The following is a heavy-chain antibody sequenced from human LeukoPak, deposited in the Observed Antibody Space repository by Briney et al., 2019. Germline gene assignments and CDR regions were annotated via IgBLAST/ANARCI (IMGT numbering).Heavy chain of an antibody. J-gene: IGHJ5*02. CDR3: ARGPNYYGSSGYYYA. CDR1: GFTVSSNY. Sequence: GGSLRLSCAASGFTVSSNYMSWVRQAPGKGLEWVSVIYSDGSTYFADSVKGRFTISRDNSKNTLYLQMNSLRAEDTAVYYCARGPNYYGSSGYYYAWGQGTLVTVSS. CDR2: IYSDGST. V-gene: IGHV3-53*01. D-gene: IGHD3-22*01.